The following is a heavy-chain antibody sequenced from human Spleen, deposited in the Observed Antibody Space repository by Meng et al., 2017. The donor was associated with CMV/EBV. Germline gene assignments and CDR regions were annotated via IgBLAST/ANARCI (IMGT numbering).Heavy chain of an antibody. CDR2: IYYSGST. J-gene: IGHJ4*02. D-gene: IGHD6-19*01. Sequence: VRLQGSGPGLVKPSQTLSLTCTVSGGSVSSGGYYWTWIRQHPGKGLEWFGHIYYSGSTFYNPSLKRRVIISIDTSKNQFSLNPRSVTAADTAVYYCARVSSGWDYFDYWGQGTLVTVSS. CDR3: ARVSSGWDYFDY. V-gene: IGHV4-31*03. CDR1: GGSVSSGGYY.